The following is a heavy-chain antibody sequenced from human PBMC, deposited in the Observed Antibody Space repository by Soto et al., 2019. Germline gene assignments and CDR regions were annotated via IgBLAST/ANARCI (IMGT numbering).Heavy chain of an antibody. V-gene: IGHV1-3*01. CDR1: GYTFTSYA. CDR3: ARAGRERTYYYYMDV. Sequence: ASVKVSCKASGYTFTSYAMHWVRQAPGQRLEWMGWINAGNGNTKYSQKFQGRVTITRDTSASTAYMELSSLRSEDTAVYYCARAGRERTYYYYMDVWGKGTTVTVSS. CDR2: INAGNGNT. J-gene: IGHJ6*03.